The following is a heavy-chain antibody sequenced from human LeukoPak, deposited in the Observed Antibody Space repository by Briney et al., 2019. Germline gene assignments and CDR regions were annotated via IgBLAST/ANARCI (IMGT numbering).Heavy chain of an antibody. D-gene: IGHD3-10*01. J-gene: IGHJ5*02. CDR2: IHYTGST. CDR3: ARGGYYGSGNDFRFDP. CDR1: GGSISSYY. V-gene: IGHV4-59*01. Sequence: SETLSLTCTVSGGSISSYYWSWIRQSPGKGLGCIRYIHYTGSTNYNPSLKSRVTISVETSKNQFSLKLKSVTAADTAVYYCARGGYYGSGNDFRFDPWGQGTLVTVSS.